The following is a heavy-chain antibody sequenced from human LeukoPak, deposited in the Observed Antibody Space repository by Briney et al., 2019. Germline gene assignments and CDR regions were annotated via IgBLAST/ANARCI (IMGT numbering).Heavy chain of an antibody. D-gene: IGHD3-10*01. CDR2: MNPNSGNT. CDR1: GYTFTSYD. CDR3: AKDPAPPNDIWFGEWHAAFDI. V-gene: IGHV1-8*03. Sequence: ASVKVSCKASGYTFTSYDINWVRQATGQGLEWMGWMNPNSGNTGYAQKFQGRVTITRNTSISTAYMELSSLRSEDTAVYYCAKDPAPPNDIWFGEWHAAFDIWGQGTMVTVSS. J-gene: IGHJ3*02.